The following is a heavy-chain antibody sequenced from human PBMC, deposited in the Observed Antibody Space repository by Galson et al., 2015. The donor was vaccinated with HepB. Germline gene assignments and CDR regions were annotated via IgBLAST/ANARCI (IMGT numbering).Heavy chain of an antibody. D-gene: IGHD3-22*01. CDR1: GYTFTSYG. V-gene: IGHV1-18*01. CDR3: ARGPDYYDSSGYYQFDY. J-gene: IGHJ4*02. CDR2: ISAYNGNT. Sequence: SVKVSCKAPGYTFTSYGISWVRQAPGQGLEWMGWISAYNGNTNYAQKLQGRVTMTTDTSTSTAYMELRSLRSDDTAVYYCARGPDYYDSSGYYQFDYWGQGTLVTVSS.